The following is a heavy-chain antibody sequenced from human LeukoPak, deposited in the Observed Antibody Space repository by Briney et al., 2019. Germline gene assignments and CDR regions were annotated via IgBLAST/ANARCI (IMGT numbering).Heavy chain of an antibody. J-gene: IGHJ4*02. CDR2: INHSGST. CDR3: AARGYCSSTSCPTPGY. Sequence: SETLSLTCAVYGGSFSGYYWSWIRQPPGKGLGWIGEINHSGSTNYNPSLKSRVTISVDTSKNQFSLKLSSVTAADTAVYYCAARGYCSSTSCPTPGYWGQGTLVTVSS. V-gene: IGHV4-34*01. D-gene: IGHD2-2*01. CDR1: GGSFSGYY.